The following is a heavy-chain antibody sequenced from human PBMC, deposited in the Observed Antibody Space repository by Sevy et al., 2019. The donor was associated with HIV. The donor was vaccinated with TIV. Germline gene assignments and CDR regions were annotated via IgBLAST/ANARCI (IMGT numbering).Heavy chain of an antibody. CDR1: GGSISSYY. Sequence: SETLSLTCTVSGGSISSYYWSWIRQPAGKGLEWIGRIYTSGSTNYNPSLKSRVTMSVDTSKNQFSLKLSSVTAADTAVYYCARESYIFYDILTGYYKRYWFDPWGQGTLVTVSS. D-gene: IGHD3-9*01. CDR2: IYTSGST. V-gene: IGHV4-4*07. J-gene: IGHJ5*02. CDR3: ARESYIFYDILTGYYKRYWFDP.